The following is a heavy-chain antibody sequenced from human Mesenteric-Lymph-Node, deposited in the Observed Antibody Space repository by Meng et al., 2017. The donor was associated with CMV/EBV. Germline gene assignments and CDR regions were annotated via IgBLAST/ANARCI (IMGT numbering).Heavy chain of an antibody. Sequence: GESLKISCAASGFTFSSYAMHWVRQAPGKGLEWVAVISYDGSNKYYADSVKGRFTISRDNSKNTLYLQMNSLRAEDTAVYYCARGGRRTFSGHDYYYYGMDVWGQGTTVTVSS. J-gene: IGHJ6*02. CDR2: ISYDGSNK. CDR3: ARGGRRTFSGHDYYYYGMDV. D-gene: IGHD5-12*01. V-gene: IGHV3-30-3*01. CDR1: GFTFSSYA.